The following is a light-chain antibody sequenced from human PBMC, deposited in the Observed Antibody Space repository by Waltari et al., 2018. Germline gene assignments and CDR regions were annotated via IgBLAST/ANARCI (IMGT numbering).Light chain of an antibody. Sequence: QSALTQPASVSGSPGQSLTISCTGTSSDVGSATLVSWYQKPPGKAPKLMIYEVSERPSGVSNHFSGSKSGNTASLTISGLQAEDEADYYCSSYTSSNTWVFGGGTKLTVL. J-gene: IGLJ3*02. CDR3: SSYTSSNTWV. V-gene: IGLV2-14*02. CDR1: SSDVGSATL. CDR2: EVS.